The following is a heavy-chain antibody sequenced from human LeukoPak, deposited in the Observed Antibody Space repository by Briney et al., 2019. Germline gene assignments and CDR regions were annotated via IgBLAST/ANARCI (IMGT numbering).Heavy chain of an antibody. CDR1: GFTFSTYG. D-gene: IGHD6-19*01. CDR2: ISRSGDIA. J-gene: IGHJ4*02. Sequence: GGSLRLSCAASGFTFSTYGMNWVRQAPGKGLEWVSTISRSGDIAYYADSVKGWFTISRYNSKKTLYLQMNSLRAEDTAVYYCATGSTAVAGTKYWGQGILVTVSS. CDR3: ATGSTAVAGTKY. V-gene: IGHV3-23*01.